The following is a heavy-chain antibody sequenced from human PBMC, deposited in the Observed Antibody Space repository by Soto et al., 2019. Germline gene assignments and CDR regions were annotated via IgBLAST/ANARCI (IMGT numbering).Heavy chain of an antibody. J-gene: IGHJ2*01. CDR3: ANGYVVHPWYLDL. Sequence: QVQLVQSGAEVKKPGASVKVSCKASGYTFTSYGISWVRQAPGQGLEWMGRISAYNGNTNYAQKLQGRVTMTTDTSKGSAYKELRSLRSEDTPLYYCANGYVVHPWYLDLWGRGTLVPVPS. CDR2: ISAYNGNT. D-gene: IGHD5-12*01. V-gene: IGHV1-18*01. CDR1: GYTFTSYG.